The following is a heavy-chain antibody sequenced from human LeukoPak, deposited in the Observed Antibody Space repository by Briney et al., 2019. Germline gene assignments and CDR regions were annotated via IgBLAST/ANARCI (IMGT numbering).Heavy chain of an antibody. CDR1: GFSVSGNY. D-gene: IGHD2-21*02. CDR3: ATLARRVTTILDY. V-gene: IGHV3-66*01. J-gene: IGHJ4*02. CDR2: LYAGGST. Sequence: GGSLRLSCVASGFSVSGNYMSWVRQAPGRGLEWVSVLYAGGSTYFADSVKGRFIISRDNSKNTLYLQMNSLRAEDTAVYYCATLARRVTTILDYWGQGTLVTVSS.